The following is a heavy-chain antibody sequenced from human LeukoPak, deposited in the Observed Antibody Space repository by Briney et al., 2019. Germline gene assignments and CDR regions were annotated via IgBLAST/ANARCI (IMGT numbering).Heavy chain of an antibody. Sequence: GGSLRLSCAASGFTFSSYWMHWVRQAPGKGLEWVSAISGSGGSTYYADSVKGRFTISRDNSKNTLYLQMNSLRAEDTAVYYCANRRVDYDFWSGYPYSPYYYYYGMDVWGQGTTVTVSS. J-gene: IGHJ6*02. CDR3: ANRRVDYDFWSGYPYSPYYYYYGMDV. V-gene: IGHV3-23*01. CDR1: GFTFSSYW. D-gene: IGHD3-3*01. CDR2: ISGSGGST.